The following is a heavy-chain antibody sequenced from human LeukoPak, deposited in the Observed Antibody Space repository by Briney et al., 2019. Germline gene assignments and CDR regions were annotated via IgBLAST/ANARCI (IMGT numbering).Heavy chain of an antibody. D-gene: IGHD6-13*01. V-gene: IGHV1-3*01. CDR2: INAGNGNT. CDR3: ARDIDRVFNWFDP. CDR1: GYIFTSYA. J-gene: IGHJ5*02. Sequence: ASVKVSCKASGYIFTSYAMHWVRQAPGQRLEWMGWINAGNGNTKYSQKFQGRVTITRGTSASTVYMELSSLRSEDTAVYYCARDIDRVFNWFDPWGQGTLVTVSS.